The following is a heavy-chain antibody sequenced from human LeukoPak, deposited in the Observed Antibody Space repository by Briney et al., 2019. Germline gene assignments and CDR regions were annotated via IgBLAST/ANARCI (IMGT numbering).Heavy chain of an antibody. Sequence: ASVKVSCKASGYTFTSYGISWVRQAPGQGLEWMGIINPSGGSTSYAQKFQGRVTMTRDTSTSTVYMELSSLRSEDTAVYYCARDSGVQRPYSAFDYWGQGTLVTVSS. D-gene: IGHD3-10*01. V-gene: IGHV1-46*01. CDR1: GYTFTSYG. CDR2: INPSGGST. J-gene: IGHJ4*02. CDR3: ARDSGVQRPYSAFDY.